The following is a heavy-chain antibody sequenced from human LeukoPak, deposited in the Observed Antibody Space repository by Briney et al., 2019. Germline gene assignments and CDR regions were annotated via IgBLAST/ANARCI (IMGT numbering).Heavy chain of an antibody. V-gene: IGHV1-24*01. J-gene: IGHJ5*02. CDR1: GYTLTELS. CDR2: FDPEDGET. CDR3: ATTKSKRRCSGGSCYSRWFDP. D-gene: IGHD2-15*01. Sequence: GASVKVSCKVSGYTLTELSMHWVRQAPGKGLEWMGGFDPEDGETIYAQKFQGRVTMTEDTSTDTAYMELSSLRSEDTAVYYCATTKSKRRCSGGSCYSRWFDPWGQRTLVTVSS.